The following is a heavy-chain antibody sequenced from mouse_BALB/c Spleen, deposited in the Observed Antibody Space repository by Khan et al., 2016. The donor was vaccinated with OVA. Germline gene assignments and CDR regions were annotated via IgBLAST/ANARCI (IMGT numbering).Heavy chain of an antibody. J-gene: IGHJ3*01. V-gene: IGHV1-9*01. CDR2: IFPGSVST. CDR1: GYTFSSYW. D-gene: IGHD2-2*01. Sequence: QVQPKQSGGDLMKPGASVKISCKATGYTFSSYWIEWVKQRPGHGLEWIGQIFPGSVSTTYNEKFKGKATFTEDTSSNTAYMQLSSLTSEDSAVYYCARGGYGGFAYWGQGTLVTVSA. CDR3: ARGGYGGFAY.